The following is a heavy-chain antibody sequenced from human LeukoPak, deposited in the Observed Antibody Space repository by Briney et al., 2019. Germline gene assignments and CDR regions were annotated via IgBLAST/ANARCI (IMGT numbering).Heavy chain of an antibody. CDR2: IYSGGST. J-gene: IGHJ4*02. CDR1: GFTVSSNY. V-gene: IGHV3-53*01. CDR3: ARGTVVDYFDY. Sequence: GGSLRVSCAASGFTVSSNYMSWVRQAPGKGLEWVSVIYSGGSTYYADSVKGRFTISRDNSKNTLYLQMNSLRAEDTAVYYCARGTVVDYFDYWGQGTLVTVSS. D-gene: IGHD4-23*01.